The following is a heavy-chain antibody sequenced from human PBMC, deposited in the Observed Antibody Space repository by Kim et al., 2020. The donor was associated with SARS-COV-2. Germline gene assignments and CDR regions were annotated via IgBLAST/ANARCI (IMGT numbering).Heavy chain of an antibody. J-gene: IGHJ6*02. CDR3: AKMELREVDYYYYGTDV. Sequence: GGSLRLSCAASGFTFRSYAMSWVRQAPGKGLEWVSTLSGSGGSTYYADSVKGRFTISRDNSKNTLYLQMNSLRAEDTAIYFCAKMELREVDYYYYGTDVWGQGTTVTVSS. D-gene: IGHD3-10*01. CDR2: LSGSGGST. CDR1: GFTFRSYA. V-gene: IGHV3-23*01.